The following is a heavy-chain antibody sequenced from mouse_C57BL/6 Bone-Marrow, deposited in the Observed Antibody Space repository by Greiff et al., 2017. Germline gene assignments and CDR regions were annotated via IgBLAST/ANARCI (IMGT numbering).Heavy chain of an antibody. J-gene: IGHJ2*01. V-gene: IGHV1-55*01. CDR2: IYPGSGST. CDR3: ARGYYGSSYLDY. Sequence: QVQLQQSGAELVKPGASVKMSCKASGYTFTSYWITWVKQRPGQGLEWIGDIYPGSGSTNYNEKFKSKATLTVDTSSGTAYMQLSSLTSEDSAVYYCARGYYGSSYLDYWGQGTTLTVSS. D-gene: IGHD1-1*01. CDR1: GYTFTSYW.